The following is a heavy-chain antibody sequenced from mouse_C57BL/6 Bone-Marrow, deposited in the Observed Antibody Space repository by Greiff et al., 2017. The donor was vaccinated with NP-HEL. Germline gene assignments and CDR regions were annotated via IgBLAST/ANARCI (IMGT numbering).Heavy chain of an antibody. V-gene: IGHV1-69*01. CDR1: GYTFTSYW. CDR2: IDPSDSYT. CDR3: ARRYSNVAMDY. J-gene: IGHJ4*01. D-gene: IGHD2-5*01. Sequence: QVQLKQPGAELVMPGASVKLSCKASGYTFTSYWMHWVKQRPGQGLEWIGEIDPSDSYTNYNQKFKGKSTLTVDKSSSTAYMQLSSLTSEDSAVYYCARRYSNVAMDYWGQGTSVTVSS.